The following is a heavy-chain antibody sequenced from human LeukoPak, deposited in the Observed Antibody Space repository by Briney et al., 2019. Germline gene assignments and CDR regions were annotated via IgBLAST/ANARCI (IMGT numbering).Heavy chain of an antibody. J-gene: IGHJ4*02. CDR1: GYTFTSYY. V-gene: IGHV1-46*01. CDR3: ARGPPPPIVGATPLDYYFDY. CDR2: INPSGGST. Sequence: ASVKVSCKASGYTFTSYYMHWVRQAPGQGLEWMGIINPSGGSTSYVQKFQGRVTMTRDTSTSTVYMELSSLRSEDTAVYYCARGPPPPIVGATPLDYYFDYWGQGTLVTVSS. D-gene: IGHD1-26*01.